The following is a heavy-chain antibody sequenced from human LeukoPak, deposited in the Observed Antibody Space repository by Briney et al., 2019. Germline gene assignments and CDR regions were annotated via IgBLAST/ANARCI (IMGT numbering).Heavy chain of an antibody. CDR3: AKDRSKGYYGDEFDC. J-gene: IGHJ4*02. V-gene: IGHV3-23*01. Sequence: GGSLRLSCAASGFTFSNYGMSWVRQAPGKGLEWVSAISGSGGTTYYADSVKGRFTISRDNSKNTLYLQMNSVRAEDTGVYYCAKDRSKGYYGDEFDCWGQGTLVTVSS. D-gene: IGHD4-17*01. CDR1: GFTFSNYG. CDR2: ISGSGGTT.